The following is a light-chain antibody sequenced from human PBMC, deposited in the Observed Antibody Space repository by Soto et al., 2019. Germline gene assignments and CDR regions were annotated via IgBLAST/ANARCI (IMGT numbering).Light chain of an antibody. V-gene: IGKV3-20*01. Sequence: EIVLTQSPGTLSLSPGERATLSCRASQSVSRSYLAWYQQKPGQAPRLLIYGASSRATGIPDRFSGSGFGTDFTLTISRLEPGDFAVYYCQQFGSSPPWTFGQGTKVEIK. CDR3: QQFGSSPPWT. CDR2: GAS. CDR1: QSVSRSY. J-gene: IGKJ1*01.